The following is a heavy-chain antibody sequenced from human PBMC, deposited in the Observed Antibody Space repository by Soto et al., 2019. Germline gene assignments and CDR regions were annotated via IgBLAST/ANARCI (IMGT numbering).Heavy chain of an antibody. CDR1: GGSISRRNYY. V-gene: IGHV4-39*01. CDR3: AATSTIFGVRGRFDP. CDR2: IYDSANI. D-gene: IGHD3-3*01. J-gene: IGHJ5*02. Sequence: KPSETLSLTXTVSGGSISRRNYYWGWISQPPGKGLEWIGSIYDSANIYYNPSLKSRVTISVDTSKNQFSLKLSSVTASDTAVYYCAATSTIFGVRGRFDPWGQGTLVTVSS.